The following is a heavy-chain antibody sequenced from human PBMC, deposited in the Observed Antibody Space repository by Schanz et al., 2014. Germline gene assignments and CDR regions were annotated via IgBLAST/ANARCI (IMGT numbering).Heavy chain of an antibody. D-gene: IGHD2-21*02. J-gene: IGHJ2*01. Sequence: EVQLLESGGGLVQPGGSLRLSCAASGFTFGDYAMTWVRQAPGKGLEWVAAVSSRSDEIKYADSVRGRFTISRDNSRRTMYLQMNSLRAEDTAVYFCAKDLGVDCGDGCFNWYFDLWGRGTLVTVSS. CDR1: GFTFGDYA. CDR3: AKDLGVDCGDGCFNWYFDL. V-gene: IGHV3-23*05. CDR2: VSSRSDEI.